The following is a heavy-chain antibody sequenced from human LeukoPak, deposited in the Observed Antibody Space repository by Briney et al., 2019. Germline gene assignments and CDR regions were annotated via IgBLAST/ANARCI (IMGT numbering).Heavy chain of an antibody. CDR3: ARQGIQQWLPFDY. CDR2: IYYSGST. J-gene: IGHJ4*02. D-gene: IGHD5-18*01. Sequence: SETLSLTCTVSGGSVSSYYWSWIRQPPGKGLEWIAYIYYSGSTNYNPSLKSRVTISVDTSKNQFSLKLSSVTAADTAVYYCARQGIQQWLPFDYWGQGTLVTVSS. CDR1: GGSVSSYY. V-gene: IGHV4-59*08.